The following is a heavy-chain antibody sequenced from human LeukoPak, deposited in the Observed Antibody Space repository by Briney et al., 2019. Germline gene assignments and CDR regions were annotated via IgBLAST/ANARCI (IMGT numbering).Heavy chain of an antibody. V-gene: IGHV3-9*01. CDR1: GFTFDDYA. D-gene: IGHD4-11*01. CDR3: ARPTKMTTVTKGWFDL. Sequence: PGGSLRLSCAASGFTFDDYAKHWVRQAPGKGLEWVSGISWNSGSIGYADSVKGRFTISRDNAKNSLYLQMNSLRAEDTAVYYCARPTKMTTVTKGWFDLWGQGILVTVSS. J-gene: IGHJ5*02. CDR2: ISWNSGSI.